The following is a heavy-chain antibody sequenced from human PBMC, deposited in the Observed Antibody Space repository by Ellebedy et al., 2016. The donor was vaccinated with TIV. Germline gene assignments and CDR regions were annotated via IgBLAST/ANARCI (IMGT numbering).Heavy chain of an antibody. D-gene: IGHD4-17*01. CDR2: IKSKAFGGTT. Sequence: PGGSLRLSCAASGFTFNSYEMNWVRQAPGKGLEWVGFIKSKAFGGTTEFAASVKGRFTISRDDSKSVAYLPLNSLKTEDTAVYYCAREDDYGDFGFDYWGRGTLVTVSS. CDR1: GFTFNSYE. V-gene: IGHV3-49*04. J-gene: IGHJ4*02. CDR3: AREDDYGDFGFDY.